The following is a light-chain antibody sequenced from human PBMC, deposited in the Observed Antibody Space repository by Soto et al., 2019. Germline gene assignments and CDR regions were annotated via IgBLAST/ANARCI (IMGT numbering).Light chain of an antibody. CDR1: SSDVGGYEY. CDR2: EVS. J-gene: IGLJ1*01. Sequence: QSALTQPRSVSGSPGQSVTISCSGTSSDVGGYEYVSWYQQHPGKAPKLMIYEVSNRPSRVSNRFSGSKSGNTASLTISGLQAEDEADYYCSSYTRSSTSYVFGTGTKLTVL. CDR3: SSYTRSSTSYV. V-gene: IGLV2-14*01.